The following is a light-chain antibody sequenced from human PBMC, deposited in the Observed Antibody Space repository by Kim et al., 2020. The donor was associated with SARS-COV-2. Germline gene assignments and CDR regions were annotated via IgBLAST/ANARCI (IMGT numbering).Light chain of an antibody. Sequence: SYELTQPPSVSVSPGQTASITCSGDKLGDKYACWYQQKPGQSPVLVIYQDSKRPSGIPERFSGSNSGNTATLTISGTQAMDEADYYCQAWDSSIVVFGGGNQLTVL. V-gene: IGLV3-1*01. J-gene: IGLJ3*02. CDR3: QAWDSSIVV. CDR2: QDS. CDR1: KLGDKY.